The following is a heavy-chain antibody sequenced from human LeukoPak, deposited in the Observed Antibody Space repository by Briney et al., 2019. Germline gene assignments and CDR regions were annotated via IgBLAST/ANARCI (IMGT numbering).Heavy chain of an antibody. J-gene: IGHJ5*02. Sequence: SETLSLTCAVYGGSFSGYYWSWIRQPPGKGLEWIGEINHSGSTNYNPSLKSRVTISVDTSKNQFSLKLSSVTAADTAVYYCARDVDFWSGYYTARKYSWFDPWGQGTLVTVSS. CDR2: INHSGST. CDR1: GGSFSGYY. V-gene: IGHV4-34*01. CDR3: ARDVDFWSGYYTARKYSWFDP. D-gene: IGHD3-3*01.